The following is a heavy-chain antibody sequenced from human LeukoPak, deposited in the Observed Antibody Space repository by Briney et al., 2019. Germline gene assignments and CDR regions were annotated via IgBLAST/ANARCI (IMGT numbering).Heavy chain of an antibody. CDR3: ARSDPVAGTDNWFDP. CDR2: IYYSGST. CDR1: GGSISSYY. D-gene: IGHD6-19*01. V-gene: IGHV4-59*01. J-gene: IGHJ5*02. Sequence: SETLSLTCTVSGGSISSYYWSWIRQPPGKGLEWIGYIYYSGSTNYNPSLKSRVTISVDTSKNQFPLKLSSVTAADTAVYYCARSDPVAGTDNWFDPWGQGTLVTVSS.